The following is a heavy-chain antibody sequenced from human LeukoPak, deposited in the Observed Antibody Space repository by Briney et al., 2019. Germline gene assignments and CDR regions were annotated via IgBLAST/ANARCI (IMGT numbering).Heavy chain of an antibody. CDR2: ISASGGTT. J-gene: IGHJ6*03. Sequence: GGTLRLSCAASGFTFSNYGISWVRQAPGKGLEWVSAISASGGTTYYADSVKGHFTISRDNSKNTLYLQMNSRSAEDTAVYYCAKNGDRGAYCSGGTCYPYYYYYMDVWGKGTTVTISS. V-gene: IGHV3-23*01. CDR1: GFTFSNYG. D-gene: IGHD2-15*01. CDR3: AKNGDRGAYCSGGTCYPYYYYYMDV.